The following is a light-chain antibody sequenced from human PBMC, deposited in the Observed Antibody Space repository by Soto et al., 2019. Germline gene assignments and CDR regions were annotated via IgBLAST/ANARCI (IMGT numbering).Light chain of an antibody. V-gene: IGKV1-5*01. CDR2: DAS. J-gene: IGKJ4*01. CDR1: ESINGW. CDR3: QQYSSYPLT. Sequence: DIQMTQSPSTLSVSVGDRVTITCRASESINGWLAWYQQKPGKAPKILIYDASKLERGVPSRLSGSGSRAEFTLTISSLQPDDLATYYCQQYSSYPLTFGGGTKVDIK.